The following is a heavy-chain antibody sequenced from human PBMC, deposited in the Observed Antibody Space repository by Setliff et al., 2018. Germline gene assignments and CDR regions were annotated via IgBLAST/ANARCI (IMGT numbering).Heavy chain of an antibody. J-gene: IGHJ3*02. D-gene: IGHD3-10*01. Sequence: GGSLRLSCAASTASEVTISSRAIHWVRQAPGKGLEWVAAVSDDGTNTYYADSVRGRFTVSRDNSKNTLYLQVNSLRPDDTAVYYCSKPLPRVPPYASGSSWTYRNDAFDIWGQGTMVTVSS. CDR3: SKPLPRVPPYASGSSWTYRNDAFDI. V-gene: IGHV3-30*18. CDR1: TASEVTISSRA. CDR2: VSDDGTNT.